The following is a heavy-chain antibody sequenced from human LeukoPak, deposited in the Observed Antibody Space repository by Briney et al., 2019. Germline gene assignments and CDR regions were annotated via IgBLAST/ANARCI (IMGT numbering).Heavy chain of an antibody. CDR2: IYYSGST. D-gene: IGHD6-6*01. V-gene: IGHV4-59*01. Sequence: SETLSLTCALSGGSTRGSSWSWIRPPPGRGRGWVGYIYYSGSTNYNPSLKSRVTISVDTSKNQFALKLSSVTAADTAVYYCARDEAPPADYYYYGMDVWGQGTTVTVSS. CDR1: GGSTRGSS. J-gene: IGHJ6*02. CDR3: ARDEAPPADYYYYGMDV.